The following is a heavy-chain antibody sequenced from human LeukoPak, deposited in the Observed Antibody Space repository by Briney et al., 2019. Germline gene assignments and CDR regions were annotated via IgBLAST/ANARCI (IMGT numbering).Heavy chain of an antibody. J-gene: IGHJ4*02. CDR2: MNPNSGNT. CDR3: ARGPRREGSSGYYWDY. D-gene: IGHD3-22*01. CDR1: GYTFTSYD. V-gene: IGHV1-8*01. Sequence: ASVNVSFKASGYTFTSYDINWVRQAPGQGLEWMGWMNPNSGNTGYAQKFQGRVTMTRNTSISTAYMELSSLRAEDTAVYYCARGPRREGSSGYYWDYWGQGTLVTVSS.